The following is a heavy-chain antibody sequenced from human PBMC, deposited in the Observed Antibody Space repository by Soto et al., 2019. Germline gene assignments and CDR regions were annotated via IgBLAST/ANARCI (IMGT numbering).Heavy chain of an antibody. D-gene: IGHD3-9*01. V-gene: IGHV3-21*01. Sequence: GGSLRLSCVVSGLRFSGHSMNWVRQAPGKGLEWVSISSGNGFIYYADSVRGRFTVSRDNAKNSLYLQMNSLRAEDTAVYYCATQMDYNILTGYRPFDYWGQGTLVTVSS. CDR1: GLRFSGHS. J-gene: IGHJ4*02. CDR2: SSGNGFI. CDR3: ATQMDYNILTGYRPFDY.